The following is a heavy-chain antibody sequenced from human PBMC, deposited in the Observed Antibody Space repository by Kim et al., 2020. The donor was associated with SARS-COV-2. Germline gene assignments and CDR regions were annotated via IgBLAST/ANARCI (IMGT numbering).Heavy chain of an antibody. J-gene: IGHJ4*01. CDR1: GFTFSSNT. CDR2: FRGNGGAK. V-gene: IGHV3-23*01. D-gene: IGHD4-17*01. CDR3: AKDRRSGDSRWEFDY. Sequence: GGSLRLSCAASGFTFSSNTMSWVRRAPGKRLEMVSGFRGNGGAKFYADSVKGRFTISRDDSKNTVYLQMNSLRGEDTALYYCAKDRRSGDSRWEFDYWG.